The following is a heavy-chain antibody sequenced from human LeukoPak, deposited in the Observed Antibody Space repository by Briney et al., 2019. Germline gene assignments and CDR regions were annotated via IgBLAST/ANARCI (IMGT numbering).Heavy chain of an antibody. J-gene: IGHJ4*02. CDR2: TFDGGRT. Sequence: GGSLRLSCAACGLSVSPNFMSRNYMSWVRQAPGKGLEWLSATFDGGRTFYADSVKRRFTISRDKSNKLLYLQMNSLRVEDTAMYYCASDGGLMTVGSLGCWGPGTLVTVSS. CDR3: ASDGGLMTVGSLGC. CDR1: GLSVSPNFMSRNY. V-gene: IGHV3-66*02. D-gene: IGHD3-22*01.